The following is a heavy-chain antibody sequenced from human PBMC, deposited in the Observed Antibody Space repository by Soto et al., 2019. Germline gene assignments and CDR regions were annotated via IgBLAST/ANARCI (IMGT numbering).Heavy chain of an antibody. V-gene: IGHV3-11*05. CDR3: ARQRGGSGDIVATIWCPD. CDR1: GFTFSDYY. J-gene: IGHJ4*02. D-gene: IGHD5-12*01. Sequence: QVQLVESGGGLVKPGGSLRLSCAASGFTFSDYYMSWIRQAPGKGLEWVSYISSSSSYTNYADSVKGRFTISRDNAKNSLYLQMNSLRAEDTAVYYCARQRGGSGDIVATIWCPDWGQGTLVTVSS. CDR2: ISSSSSYT.